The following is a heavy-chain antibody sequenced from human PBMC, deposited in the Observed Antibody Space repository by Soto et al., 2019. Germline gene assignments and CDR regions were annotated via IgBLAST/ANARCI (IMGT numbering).Heavy chain of an antibody. J-gene: IGHJ4*02. D-gene: IGHD3-10*01. V-gene: IGHV3-30*18. CDR1: GFTFSSYG. CDR3: AKDYAQYGSGSYLFDY. Sequence: GSLRLSCAASGFTFSSYGMHWVRQAPGKGLEWVAVISYDGSNKYYADSVKGRFTISRDNSKNTLYLQMNSLRAEDTAVYYCAKDYAQYGSGSYLFDYWGQGTLVTVSS. CDR2: ISYDGSNK.